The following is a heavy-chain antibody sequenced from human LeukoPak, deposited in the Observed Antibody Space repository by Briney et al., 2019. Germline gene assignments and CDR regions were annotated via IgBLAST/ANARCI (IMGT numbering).Heavy chain of an antibody. CDR3: ASLSGYCSGGSCYSFDY. CDR2: IYHSGIT. Sequence: PSETLSLTCAVSGGSISSGGYSWSWIRQPPGKGLEWIWYIYHSGITYYNPSLKSRVTISVDRSKNQFSLKLSSVTAADTAVYYCASLSGYCSGGSCYSFDYWGQGTLVTVSS. D-gene: IGHD2-15*01. V-gene: IGHV4-30-2*01. CDR1: GGSISSGGYS. J-gene: IGHJ4*02.